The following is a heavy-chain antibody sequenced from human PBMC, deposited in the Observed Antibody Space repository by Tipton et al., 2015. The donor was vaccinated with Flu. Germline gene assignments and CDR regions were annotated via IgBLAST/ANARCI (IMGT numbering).Heavy chain of an antibody. J-gene: IGHJ5*02. D-gene: IGHD2-15*01. CDR2: ISSSSSYI. CDR3: ARDLVGYCSGGSCYNWFDP. Sequence: SLRLSCAASGFTFSSYSMNWVRQAPGKGLEWVSSISSSSSYIYYADSVKGRFTISRDNAKNSLYLQMNSLRAEDTAVYYCARDLVGYCSGGSCYNWFDPWGQGTLVTVSS. CDR1: GFTFSSYS. V-gene: IGHV3-21*01.